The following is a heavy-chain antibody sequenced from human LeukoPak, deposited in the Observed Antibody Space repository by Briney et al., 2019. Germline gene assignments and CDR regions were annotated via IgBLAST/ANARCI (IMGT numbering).Heavy chain of an antibody. D-gene: IGHD2-21*01. V-gene: IGHV3-23*01. CDR3: VKDPRDTYGTNWFVS. Sequence: GGSLRLSCVASGFSFGNYPMSWVRQAPGKGLKWVSKISGTGGATWYAGFARDRFTISRDNSKKTLYLQMSGLRVEDTAMYYCVKDPRDTYGTNWFVSWGQGTLLIVSS. J-gene: IGHJ5*01. CDR2: ISGTGGAT. CDR1: GFSFGNYP.